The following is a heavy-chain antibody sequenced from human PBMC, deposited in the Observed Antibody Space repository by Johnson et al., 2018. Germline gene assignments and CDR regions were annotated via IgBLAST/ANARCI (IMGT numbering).Heavy chain of an antibody. J-gene: IGHJ6*02. D-gene: IGHD3/OR15-3a*01. CDR3: AKRKVGYGLEAYYYYYGMDV. CDR1: GFTFSSYG. CDR2: ISYDGSNK. Sequence: QVQLVESGGGVVQPGRSLRLSCAASGFTFSSYGMHWVRKAPGKGLEWVAVISYDGSNKYYADSVKGRFTIPRNNSKNTLYLQMKRLRAEDTAVYYCAKRKVGYGLEAYYYYYGMDVWGQGTTVTVSS. V-gene: IGHV3-30*18.